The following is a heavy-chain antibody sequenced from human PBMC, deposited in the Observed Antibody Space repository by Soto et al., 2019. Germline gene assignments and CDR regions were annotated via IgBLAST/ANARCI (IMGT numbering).Heavy chain of an antibody. CDR2: ISSSSSSI. CDR3: AKVATTPYYYYGMDV. D-gene: IGHD5-12*01. V-gene: IGHV3-48*01. J-gene: IGHJ6*02. CDR1: GFTFSSYS. Sequence: EVQLVESGGGLVQPGGSPRLSCAAPGFTFSSYSMNWVRQAPGKGLEWVSYISSSSSSIYYADSVKGRFTISRDNAKNSLYLQMNSLRAEDTAVYYCAKVATTPYYYYGMDVWGQGTTVTVSS.